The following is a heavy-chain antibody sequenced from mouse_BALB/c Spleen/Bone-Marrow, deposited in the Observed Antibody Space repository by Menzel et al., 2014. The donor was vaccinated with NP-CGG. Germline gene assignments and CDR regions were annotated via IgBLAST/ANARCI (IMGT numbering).Heavy chain of an antibody. CDR2: ILPGSASN. Sequence: VQLQQSGVELMKPGVSVMISCKATGYTFSSYWLEWVKQRPGHGLEWIGEILPGSASNNYNEKFKGMATFAADTSSNTAYMQLNSLTSEDSAVYCCARGGYYGPRFAFWGQGTLVTISA. J-gene: IGHJ3*01. V-gene: IGHV1-9*01. CDR1: GYTFSSYW. CDR3: ARGGYYGPRFAF. D-gene: IGHD1-2*01.